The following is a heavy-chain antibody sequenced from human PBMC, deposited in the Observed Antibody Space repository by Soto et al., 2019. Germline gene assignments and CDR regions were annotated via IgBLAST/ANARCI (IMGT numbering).Heavy chain of an antibody. Sequence: GSLRLSCAASGFTFSSDWMSWVRQAPGKGLEWVANIKQDGSEKYYVDSVKGRFTISRDNAKNSLYLQMNSLRAEDTAVYYCARESDKGGPFDYWGQGTLVTVSS. V-gene: IGHV3-7*03. CDR3: ARESDKGGPFDY. CDR2: IKQDGSEK. CDR1: GFTFSSDW. J-gene: IGHJ4*02.